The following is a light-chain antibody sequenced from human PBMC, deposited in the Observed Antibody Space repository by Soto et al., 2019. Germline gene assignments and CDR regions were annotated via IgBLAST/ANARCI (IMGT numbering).Light chain of an antibody. CDR3: AAWDDSLNGVV. J-gene: IGLJ2*01. CDR1: NSNIRRNT. Sequence: QSGLTRPPSASGTPGQRVIMSCSGSNSNIRRNTVNWYQQLPGTAPKLLIYSNIQRPSGVPDRFSGSKSGTSASLAISGLQSEDEADYYCAAWDDSLNGVVFGGGTK. V-gene: IGLV1-44*01. CDR2: SNI.